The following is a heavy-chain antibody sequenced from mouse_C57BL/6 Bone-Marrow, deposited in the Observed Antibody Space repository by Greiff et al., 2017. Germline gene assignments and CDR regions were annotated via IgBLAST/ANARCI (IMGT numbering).Heavy chain of an antibody. CDR1: GYTFTSYW. Sequence: QVQLQQPGAELVRPGSSVKLSCKASGYTFTSYWMHWVKQRPIQGLEWIGNIDPSDSETHYNQKFKDKATLTVDKSSSTAYMQLSSRTSEDSAVYYCARQGYDVRGDAMDYWGQGTAVTVSS. D-gene: IGHD2-2*01. J-gene: IGHJ4*01. CDR2: IDPSDSET. V-gene: IGHV1-52*01. CDR3: ARQGYDVRGDAMDY.